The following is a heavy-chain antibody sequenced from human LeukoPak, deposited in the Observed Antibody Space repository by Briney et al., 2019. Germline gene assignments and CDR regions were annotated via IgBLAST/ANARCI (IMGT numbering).Heavy chain of an antibody. CDR1: GYTFTSYY. CDR2: INQCGGST. J-gene: IGHJ6*02. D-gene: IGHD3-10*01. V-gene: IGHV1-46*01. CDR3: ARTYYYGSGSYSTYYYYGMDV. Sequence: ASVKVSCKASGYTFTSYYMHWVRQAPGQGLEWMGIINQCGGSTSYAQKFQGRVTMTRDTSTSTVYMELSSLRSEDTAVYYCARTYYYGSGSYSTYYYYGMDVWGQGTTVTVSS.